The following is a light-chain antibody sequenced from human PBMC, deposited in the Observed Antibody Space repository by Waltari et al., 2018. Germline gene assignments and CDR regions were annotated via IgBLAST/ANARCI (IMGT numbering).Light chain of an antibody. CDR1: TGGVWTYNL. CDR2: EGT. CDR3: CSYVSNTYV. J-gene: IGLJ1*01. Sequence: QSALTQPASVSGSPGQSITTSCTGTTGGVWTYNLVSWYQQHPGKAPKLIIFEGTKRPSGVSNRFFASKSGNTASLTISGLQADDEADYHCCSYVSNTYVFGTGTKVTVL. V-gene: IGLV2-23*01.